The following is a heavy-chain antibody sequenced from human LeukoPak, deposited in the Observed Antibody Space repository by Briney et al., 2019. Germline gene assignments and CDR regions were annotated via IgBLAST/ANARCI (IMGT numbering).Heavy chain of an antibody. CDR1: GYTFTSYG. D-gene: IGHD3-16*02. J-gene: IGHJ5*02. V-gene: IGHV1-18*01. Sequence: ASVKVSCKASGYTFTSYGISWVRQAPGQGLEWMGWISAYNGNTNYAQKLQGRVTMTTGTSTSTAYMELRSLRSDDTAVYYCAREYYDYVWGSYRPVWFDPWGQGTLVTVSS. CDR3: AREYYDYVWGSYRPVWFDP. CDR2: ISAYNGNT.